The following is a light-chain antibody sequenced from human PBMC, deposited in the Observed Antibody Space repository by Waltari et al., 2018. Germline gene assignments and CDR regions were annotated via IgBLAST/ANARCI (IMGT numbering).Light chain of an antibody. CDR3: QQYYTSPALT. CDR2: AAS. CDR1: QGSRTD. V-gene: IGKV1-6*01. Sequence: AIQMTQSPSSLSASVADRVTITCRPSQGSRTDLGWYQQKPGKAPKYLIYAASSLQTGVPSRFSGSGSGTDFTLTINSLQPEDAAVYYCQQYYTSPALTFGGGTTVEIK. J-gene: IGKJ4*01.